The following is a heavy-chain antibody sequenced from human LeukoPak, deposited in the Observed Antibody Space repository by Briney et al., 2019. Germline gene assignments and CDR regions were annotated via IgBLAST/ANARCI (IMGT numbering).Heavy chain of an antibody. D-gene: IGHD3-22*01. Sequence: PGGSLRLSCAVSGFTFSDYSMNWIRQAPGKGLEWVSYISSSGNTIYYADSVKGRFTISRDNAKNSLYLQMNSLRAEDTAVYYCASEAYYYDSSDYYFPGGFDYWGQGTLLTVSS. J-gene: IGHJ4*02. CDR1: GFTFSDYS. CDR2: ISSSGNTI. CDR3: ASEAYYYDSSDYYFPGGFDY. V-gene: IGHV3-11*01.